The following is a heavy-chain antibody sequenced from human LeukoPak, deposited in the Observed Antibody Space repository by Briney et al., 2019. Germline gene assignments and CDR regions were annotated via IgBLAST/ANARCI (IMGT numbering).Heavy chain of an antibody. D-gene: IGHD3-10*01. Sequence: SETLSLTCTVSGGSISSYDLSWIRQPPGKGLKWIGDIYYSRSTNYNPSLKSRVTISVHTSKNQFSLKLSSVTAADTAVYYCARRLSGRTFDYWGQGTLVTVSS. V-gene: IGHV4-59*08. CDR1: GGSISSYD. CDR3: ARRLSGRTFDY. CDR2: IYYSRST. J-gene: IGHJ4*02.